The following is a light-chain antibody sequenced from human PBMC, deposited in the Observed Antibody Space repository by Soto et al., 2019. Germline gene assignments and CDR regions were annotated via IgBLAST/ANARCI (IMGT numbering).Light chain of an antibody. V-gene: IGKV2-40*01. CDR1: QSLLDRDDGNTY. CDR3: MQRTDFPFS. Sequence: DIVLTQTPNSLPVTPGEQASISCRSRQSLLDRDDGNTYLDCYLQKPGQSPQLLIYSLSYRASGVPDRFSGSGSGTDFTLTSSGVEAEDVGVYYGMQRTDFPFSFGQGTNLEIK. J-gene: IGKJ2*01. CDR2: SLS.